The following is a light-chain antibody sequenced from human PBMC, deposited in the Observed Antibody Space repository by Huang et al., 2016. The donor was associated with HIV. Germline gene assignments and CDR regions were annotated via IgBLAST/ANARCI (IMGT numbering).Light chain of an antibody. CDR2: GTS. CDR3: QHYGGPVT. CDR1: QSVGSAF. Sequence: EIVLTQSPATLSLSPGERATLSCRASQSVGSAFLAWYQHKPGQAPRLLIYGTSNRATGVSDRFSGSGSKTNFSLTSGSLEPEDSAVFYCQHYGGPVTFGGGTNVEIK. J-gene: IGKJ4*01. V-gene: IGKV3-20*01.